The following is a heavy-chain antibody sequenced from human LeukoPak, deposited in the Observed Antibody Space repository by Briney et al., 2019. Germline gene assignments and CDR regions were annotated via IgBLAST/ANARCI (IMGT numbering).Heavy chain of an antibody. J-gene: IGHJ4*02. Sequence: ASVKVSCKASGYTFTSYDINWVRQATGQGLEWMGWMNPNSGNTGYAQKFQGRVTMTRNTSISTAYMELSSLRSEDTAVYYCARHSMVRGVNIDYWGQGTLVTVSS. V-gene: IGHV1-8*01. CDR3: ARHSMVRGVNIDY. CDR1: GYTFTSYD. CDR2: MNPNSGNT. D-gene: IGHD3-10*01.